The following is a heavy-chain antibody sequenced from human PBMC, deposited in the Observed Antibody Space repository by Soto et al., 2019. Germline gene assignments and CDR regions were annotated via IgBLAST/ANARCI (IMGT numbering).Heavy chain of an antibody. D-gene: IGHD6-13*01. CDR2: ISYDGSNK. V-gene: IGHV3-30*03. CDR3: ASGIAAAGRYYYGMDV. CDR1: GFTFSSYG. Sequence: GGSLRLSCAASGFTFSSYGMHWVRQAPGKGLEWMAVISYDGSNKYYADSVKGRFTISRDNSKNTLYLQMNSLRAEDTAVYYCASGIAAAGRYYYGMDVWGQGTTVTVSS. J-gene: IGHJ6*02.